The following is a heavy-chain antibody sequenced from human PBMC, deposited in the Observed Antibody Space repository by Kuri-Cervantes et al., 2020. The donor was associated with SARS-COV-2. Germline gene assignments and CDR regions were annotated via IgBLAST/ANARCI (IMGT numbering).Heavy chain of an antibody. CDR3: ARQGVEGVGY. D-gene: IGHD2-8*01. Sequence: GESLKISCAASGFTFSSYWMSWVHQAPGKGLEWVANIKQDGSEKYYVDSVKGRFTISRDNAKNSLYLQMNSLRAEDTAVYYCARQGVEGVGYWGQGTLVTVSS. J-gene: IGHJ4*02. CDR1: GFTFSSYW. V-gene: IGHV3-7*01. CDR2: IKQDGSEK.